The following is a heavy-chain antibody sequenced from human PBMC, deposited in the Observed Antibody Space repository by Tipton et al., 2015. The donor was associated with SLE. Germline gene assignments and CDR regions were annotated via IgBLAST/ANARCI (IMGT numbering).Heavy chain of an antibody. J-gene: IGHJ3*02. V-gene: IGHV3-23*01. CDR3: VKDLGTTWYLDAFDI. D-gene: IGHD2-2*01. Sequence: SLRLSCAASGFTFSSYAMGWVRQAPGKGLEWVSAISGRGGHTYYADSVKGRFTISRDNFKNTLYLQMSSLRPADTAVYYCVKDLGTTWYLDAFDIWGQGAMVTVSS. CDR1: GFTFSSYA. CDR2: ISGRGGHT.